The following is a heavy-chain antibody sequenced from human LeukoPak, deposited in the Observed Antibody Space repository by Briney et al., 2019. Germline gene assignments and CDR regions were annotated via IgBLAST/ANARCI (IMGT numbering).Heavy chain of an antibody. J-gene: IGHJ4*02. CDR2: INTDGSTT. CDR1: GFTFSSSR. V-gene: IGHV3-74*01. D-gene: IGHD3-16*01. CDR3: VRSWGEDY. Sequence: GGSLRFSCAASGFTFSSSRMLWVRQTPGKGLVWVSNINTDGSTTNYADSVKGRFTISRDNAKNTLFLQMNSLRAEDTAIYYCVRSWGEDYWGQGTLVTVSS.